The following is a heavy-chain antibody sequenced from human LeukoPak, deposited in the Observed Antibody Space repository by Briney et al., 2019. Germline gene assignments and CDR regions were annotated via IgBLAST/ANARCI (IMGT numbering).Heavy chain of an antibody. D-gene: IGHD1-26*01. CDR2: IYSTGTS. Sequence: SETLSLTCSVSGGSISNSYWSWIRQPAGKGLEWIGRIYSTGTSTYNPSLKRRVTMSVDTSKNQFSLKLISVTAADMAVYYCARGPGGATREGFDYWGQGTLDTASS. CDR1: GGSISNSY. J-gene: IGHJ4*02. CDR3: ARGPGGATREGFDY. V-gene: IGHV4-4*07.